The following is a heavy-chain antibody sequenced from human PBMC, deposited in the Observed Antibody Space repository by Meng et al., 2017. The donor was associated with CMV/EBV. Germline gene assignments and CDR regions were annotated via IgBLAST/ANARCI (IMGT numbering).Heavy chain of an antibody. CDR2: IYYSGST. CDR3: ARVTSRVAGAFDY. CDR1: GGSISSGDYY. V-gene: IGHV4-30-4*08. J-gene: IGHJ4*02. D-gene: IGHD1-14*01. Sequence: VHLQGPGPGLVKPSQNLSLTCTVSGGSISSGDYYWSWIRQPPGKGLEWIGYIYYSGSTYYNPSLKSRVTISVDTSKNQFSLKLSSVTAADTAVYYCARVTSRVAGAFDYWGQGTLVTVSS.